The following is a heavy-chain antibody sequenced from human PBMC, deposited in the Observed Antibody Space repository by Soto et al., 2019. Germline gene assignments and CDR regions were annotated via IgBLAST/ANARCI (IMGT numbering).Heavy chain of an antibody. Sequence: QLHLVQSGAVVKKPGASVTVSCSASGYPVTAYYMHWLRQAPGRGLEWMGGINPATGDPKYKQRSQGRVTTARGASSRKASMETVGLQIVGTAVFYCAGGGWVGVAGSAAFDMWGQGTLVTVSS. V-gene: IGHV1-2*02. CDR3: AGGGWVGVAGSAAFDM. CDR2: INPATGDP. D-gene: IGHD3-3*01. J-gene: IGHJ3*02. CDR1: GYPVTAYY.